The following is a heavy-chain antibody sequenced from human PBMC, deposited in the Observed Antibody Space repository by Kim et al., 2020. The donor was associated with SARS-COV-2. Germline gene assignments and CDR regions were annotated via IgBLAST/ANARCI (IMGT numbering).Heavy chain of an antibody. CDR3: ATIPLQRLERNYFDF. CDR1: RLTFNNYY. CDR2: ISSSGYYT. Sequence: GGSLRLSCAASRLTFNNYYMSWIRQAPGKGLEWIAYISSSGYYTNYADSVKGRCTISRDNAKNSLYLQMNSLTADDTALYYCATIPLQRLERNYFDFWGQGSLVTVSS. D-gene: IGHD2-21*01. V-gene: IGHV3-11*06. J-gene: IGHJ4*02.